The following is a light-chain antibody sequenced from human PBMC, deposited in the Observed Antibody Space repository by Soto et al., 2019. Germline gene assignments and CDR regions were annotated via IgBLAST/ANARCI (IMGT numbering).Light chain of an antibody. CDR2: QVS. J-gene: IGLJ2*01. Sequence: QSALTQPASVSGSPEQSITISCAGTSSDVGSYNYVSWYQQHPGKAPKLMIYQVSDRPSGVSNRVSGSKSGNTASLTISGLQAEDEAYYYCSAYTGSTTAVVFGGGTKLTVL. V-gene: IGLV2-14*01. CDR3: SAYTGSTTAVV. CDR1: SSDVGSYNY.